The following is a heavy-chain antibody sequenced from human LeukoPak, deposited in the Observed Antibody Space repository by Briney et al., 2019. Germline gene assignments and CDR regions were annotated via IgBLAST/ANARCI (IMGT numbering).Heavy chain of an antibody. CDR3: ARDRGYCSGGSCYSLANWFDP. CDR1: GYTFTGYY. D-gene: IGHD2-15*01. CDR2: INPNSGGT. Sequence: ASVKVSCKASGYTFTGYYMHWVRRAPGQGLEWMGWINPNSGGTNYAQKFQGRVTMTRDTSISTAYMELSRLRSDDTAVYYCARDRGYCSGGSCYSLANWFDPWGQGTLVTASS. V-gene: IGHV1-2*02. J-gene: IGHJ5*02.